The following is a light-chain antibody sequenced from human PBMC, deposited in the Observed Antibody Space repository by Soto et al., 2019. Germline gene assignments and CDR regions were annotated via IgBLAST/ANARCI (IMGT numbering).Light chain of an antibody. CDR3: QEYHTSSIT. CDR2: AAS. Sequence: AIRMTQSPSSLSASTGDRVTITCRASQGISSYLAWYQQKPGKAPKLLIYAASTLQSGVPSRFSGSGSGTDFTLSIDSLQPDDFATYYCQEYHTSSITFGQGTRLEIK. J-gene: IGKJ5*01. CDR1: QGISSY. V-gene: IGKV1-8*01.